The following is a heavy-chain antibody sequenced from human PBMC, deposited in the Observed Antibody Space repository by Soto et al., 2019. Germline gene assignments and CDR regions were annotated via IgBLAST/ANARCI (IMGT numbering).Heavy chain of an antibody. CDR3: ARDPSVGSSSSFYYYYMDV. J-gene: IGHJ6*03. CDR2: INPSGGST. D-gene: IGHD6-6*01. Sequence: ASVKVSCKASGYTFTSYYMHWVRQAPGQGLEWMGIINPSGGSTSYAQKFQGRVTMTRDTSTSTVYMEPSSLRSEDTAVYYCARDPSVGSSSSFYYYYMDVWGKGTTVTVSS. CDR1: GYTFTSYY. V-gene: IGHV1-46*03.